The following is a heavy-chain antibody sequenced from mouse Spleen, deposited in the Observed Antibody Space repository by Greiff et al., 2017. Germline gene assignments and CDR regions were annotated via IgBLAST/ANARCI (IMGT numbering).Heavy chain of an antibody. CDR2: IYPGSGSN. Sequence: QVQLQQPGTELVKPGASVKMSCKASGYTFTSYWITWVKQRPGQGLDWIGNIYPGSGSNNYSENFKNKATLTVDTSSSTVYMQLSSLTSEDSAVYYCTRGSGGYYALDYWGQGTSVTVSS. D-gene: IGHD3-1*01. J-gene: IGHJ4*01. CDR1: GYTFTSYW. V-gene: IGHV1-55*01. CDR3: TRGSGGYYALDY.